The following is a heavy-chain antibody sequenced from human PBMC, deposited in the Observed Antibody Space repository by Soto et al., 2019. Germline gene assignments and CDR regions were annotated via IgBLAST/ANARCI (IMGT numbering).Heavy chain of an antibody. J-gene: IGHJ3*02. V-gene: IGHV1-46*01. D-gene: IGHD3-22*01. CDR2: INPSGGST. CDR1: GYTFTSYY. Sequence: ASVKVSCKASGYTFTSYYMHWVRQAPVQGLEWMGIINPSGGSTSYAQKFQGRVTMTRDTSTSTVYMELSSLRSEDTAVYYCATGTGMDYYDSSGYRGAFDIWG. CDR3: ATGTGMDYYDSSGYRGAFDI.